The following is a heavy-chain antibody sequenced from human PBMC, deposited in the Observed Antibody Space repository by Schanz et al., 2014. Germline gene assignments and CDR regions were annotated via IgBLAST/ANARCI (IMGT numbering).Heavy chain of an antibody. CDR2: SSPNIGTT. V-gene: IGHV1-2*06. CDR3: ARDSRPYGSGSYYTSDY. Sequence: QVQLVQSGAEVRKPGASVKVSCKASGYTFTGYYIHWVRQAPGQGREWMGRSSPNIGTTIYAQTCQGRVTMARDASISTSYMDLSRLRSDDTSVYYCARDSRPYGSGSYYTSDYWGQGTLVTVSP. J-gene: IGHJ4*02. CDR1: GYTFTGYY. D-gene: IGHD3-10*01.